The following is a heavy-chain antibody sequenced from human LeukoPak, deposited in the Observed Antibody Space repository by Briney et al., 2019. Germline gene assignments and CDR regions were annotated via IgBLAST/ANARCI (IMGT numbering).Heavy chain of an antibody. D-gene: IGHD2-21*02. CDR1: GFTFSSYA. CDR3: ARDTLTAYYYYMDV. Sequence: GGSLRLSCAASGFTFSSYAKHWVRQAPGKGLEWVAVISYDGSNKYYADSVKGRFTISRDNSKNTLYLQMNSLRAEDTAVYYCARDTLTAYYYYMDVWGKGTTVTVSS. V-gene: IGHV3-30-3*01. J-gene: IGHJ6*03. CDR2: ISYDGSNK.